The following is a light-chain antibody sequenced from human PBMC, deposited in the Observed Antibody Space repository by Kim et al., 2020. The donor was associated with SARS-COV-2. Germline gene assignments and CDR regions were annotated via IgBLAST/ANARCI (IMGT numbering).Light chain of an antibody. J-gene: IGLJ2*01. V-gene: IGLV3-19*01. CDR2: GKN. Sequence: LGQTVSITCQGSILRSYYATWYQQKPGQAPMIIIYGKNIRPSGIPDRFSGTSSGNTSSFTITGTQAGDDADYYCNPQYSSDNVVFGGGTQLTVL. CDR3: NPQYSSDNVV. CDR1: ILRSYY.